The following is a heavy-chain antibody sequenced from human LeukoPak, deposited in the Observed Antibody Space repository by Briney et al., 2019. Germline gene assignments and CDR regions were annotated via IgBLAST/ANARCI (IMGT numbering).Heavy chain of an antibody. CDR1: GASITTYY. J-gene: IGHJ5*02. Sequence: SETLSLTCTVSGASITTYYWSWIRQPPGKGLEWIGYIYYSGSTNYNPSLSSRLTISLDTSKNQFSLKLSSVTAADTAVYYCARGRGGGGSSNNLLDPWGQGSLVSVSS. D-gene: IGHD2-15*01. CDR3: ARGRGGGGSSNNLLDP. V-gene: IGHV4-59*01. CDR2: IYYSGST.